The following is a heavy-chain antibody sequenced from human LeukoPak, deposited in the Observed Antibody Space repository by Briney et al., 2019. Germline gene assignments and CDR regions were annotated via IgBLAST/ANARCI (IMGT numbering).Heavy chain of an antibody. CDR1: GGSISSYY. D-gene: IGHD6-13*01. V-gene: IGHV4-59*01. Sequence: SETLSLTCTVSGGSISSYYWSWIRQPPGKGLEWIGYIYYSGSTNYNPSLKSRVTISVDTSKNQFSLKLSSVTAADTAVYYCAREGGIAAAQIPSDIWGQGTMVTVSS. CDR2: IYYSGST. J-gene: IGHJ3*02. CDR3: AREGGIAAAQIPSDI.